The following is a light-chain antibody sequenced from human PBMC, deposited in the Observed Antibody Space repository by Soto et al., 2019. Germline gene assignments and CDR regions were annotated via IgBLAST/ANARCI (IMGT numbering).Light chain of an antibody. V-gene: IGKV1-39*01. Sequence: DIQMSQSPSSLSASVGDKVTITCRASQSISSYLNWYQQKPGEAPKLLLYAASSLQSGVPSRFSGSGSGTDFTLTISSLQPEDFATYYCQQTYSIPPYTFGQGTNLEIK. CDR2: AAS. CDR3: QQTYSIPPYT. CDR1: QSISSY. J-gene: IGKJ2*01.